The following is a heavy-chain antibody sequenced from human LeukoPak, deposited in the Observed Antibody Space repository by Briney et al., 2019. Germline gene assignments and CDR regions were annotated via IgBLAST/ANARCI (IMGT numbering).Heavy chain of an antibody. V-gene: IGHV3-21*01. Sequence: PGGSLRLSCAASGFTFSSYSMNWVRQAPGKGLEWVSSISSSSSYIYYADSVKGRFTISRDNAKNSLYLQMNSLRAEDTAVYYCAKKEGYNWGPFDYWGQGTLVTVSS. CDR3: AKKEGYNWGPFDY. D-gene: IGHD5-24*01. CDR2: ISSSSSYI. CDR1: GFTFSSYS. J-gene: IGHJ4*02.